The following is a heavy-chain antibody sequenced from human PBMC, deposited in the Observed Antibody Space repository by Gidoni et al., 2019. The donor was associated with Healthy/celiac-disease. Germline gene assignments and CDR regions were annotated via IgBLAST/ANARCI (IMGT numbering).Heavy chain of an antibody. CDR3: ARAVHDYCDYVPFHYYYYGMDV. V-gene: IGHV1-69*01. CDR1: GGNFSRYA. D-gene: IGHD4-17*01. CDR2: IIPIFGKA. Sequence: QVQLVQSGAEVKKPGSSVKVSCKASGGNFSRYAIIWVRQAPGQGLEWMGGIIPIFGKANYAQKCQGRVTITADESTSTAYMELSSLRSEDTAVYYCARAVHDYCDYVPFHYYYYGMDVWGQGTTVTVS. J-gene: IGHJ6*02.